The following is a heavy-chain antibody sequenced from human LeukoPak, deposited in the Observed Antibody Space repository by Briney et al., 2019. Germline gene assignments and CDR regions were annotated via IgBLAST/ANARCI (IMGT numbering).Heavy chain of an antibody. CDR2: ISSSGSTI. V-gene: IGHV3-48*03. J-gene: IGHJ4*02. CDR1: GFTFSSYA. Sequence: PGGSLRLSCAASGFTFSSYAMNWVRQAPGKGLEWVSYISSSGSTIYYADSVKGRFTISRDNAKNSLYLQMNSLRAEDTAVYYCARSARDSEYTNMDHWGQGTLVTVSS. D-gene: IGHD5-18*01. CDR3: ARSARDSEYTNMDH.